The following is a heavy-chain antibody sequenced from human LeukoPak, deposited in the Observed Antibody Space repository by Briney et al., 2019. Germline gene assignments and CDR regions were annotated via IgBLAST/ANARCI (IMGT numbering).Heavy chain of an antibody. CDR3: ARHVASGWYEVAFDI. Sequence: PSETLSLTCTVSGGSISSYYWSWIRQPPGKGLEWIGYIYYSGSTSYNPSLKSRVTISVDTSKNQFSLKLSSVTAADTAVYYCARHVASGWYEVAFDIWGQGTMVTVSS. CDR1: GGSISSYY. CDR2: IYYSGST. D-gene: IGHD6-19*01. J-gene: IGHJ3*02. V-gene: IGHV4-59*08.